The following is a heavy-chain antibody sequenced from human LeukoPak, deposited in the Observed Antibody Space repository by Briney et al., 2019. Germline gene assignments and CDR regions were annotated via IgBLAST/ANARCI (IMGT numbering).Heavy chain of an antibody. V-gene: IGHV3-33*01. CDR3: ARDSSSGRIDY. Sequence: GGSLRLPCAASGFTFSSYGMHWVRQAPGKGLEWVAVIWYDGSNKYYADSVKGRFTISRDNSKNTLYLQMNSLRAEDTAVYYCARDSSSGRIDYWGQGTLVTVSS. D-gene: IGHD6-13*01. CDR2: IWYDGSNK. J-gene: IGHJ4*02. CDR1: GFTFSSYG.